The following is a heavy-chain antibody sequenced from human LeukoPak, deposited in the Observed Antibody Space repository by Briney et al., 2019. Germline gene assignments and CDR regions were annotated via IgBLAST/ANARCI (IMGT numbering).Heavy chain of an antibody. CDR2: ISYDGSNK. J-gene: IGHJ3*02. V-gene: IGHV3-30*03. Sequence: GRSLRLSCAASGVTFSSYGIHWVRQAPGKGLEWVAVISYDGSNKYYADSVKGRFTISRDNSKNTLYLQMNSLTAEDTAVYYCARGGAYDAFDIWGQGTMVTVSS. CDR1: GVTFSSYG. CDR3: ARGGAYDAFDI. D-gene: IGHD1-26*01.